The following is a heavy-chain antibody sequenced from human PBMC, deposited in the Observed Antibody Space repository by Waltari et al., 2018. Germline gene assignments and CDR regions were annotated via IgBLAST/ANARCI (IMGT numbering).Heavy chain of an antibody. CDR1: GFTFSSYG. Sequence: QVQLVESGGGVVQPGRSLRLSCAASGFTFSSYGMHWVRQAPGKGREWVAVIWYDGSNKYYADSVKGRFTISRDNSKNTLYLQMNSLRAEDTAVYYCARDSELELAYYYYYYGMDVWGQGTTVTVSS. D-gene: IGHD1-7*01. CDR3: ARDSELELAYYYYYYGMDV. V-gene: IGHV3-33*01. CDR2: IWYDGSNK. J-gene: IGHJ6*02.